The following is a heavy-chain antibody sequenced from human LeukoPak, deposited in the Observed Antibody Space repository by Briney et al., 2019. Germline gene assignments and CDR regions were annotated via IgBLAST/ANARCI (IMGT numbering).Heavy chain of an antibody. Sequence: PGGSLRLSCAASGFTFSSYGMHWVRQAPGNGLEWVAVIWYDGSNKYYADSMKGRFTISRDNSKNTLYLQMNSLRAEDTAVYYCAKGGIRSPQDYWGRGTLVTVSS. CDR3: AKGGIRSPQDY. J-gene: IGHJ4*02. CDR1: GFTFSSYG. D-gene: IGHD1-26*01. CDR2: IWYDGSNK. V-gene: IGHV3-33*06.